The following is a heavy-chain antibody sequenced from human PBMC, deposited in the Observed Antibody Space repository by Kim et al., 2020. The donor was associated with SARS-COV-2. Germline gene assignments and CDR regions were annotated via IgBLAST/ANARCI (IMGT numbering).Heavy chain of an antibody. CDR2: IWYDGSNK. CDR3: AGGFPRGCGLLRFLVWLHRY. Sequence: GGSLRLSCAASGFTFSSYGMHWVRQAPGKGLEWVAVIWYDGSNKYYADSVKGRFTISRDNSKNKLYLQMNSLRAEDTAVYYCAGGFPRGCGLLRFLVWLHRYWGQGTLVTVSA. J-gene: IGHJ4*02. CDR1: GFTFSSYG. D-gene: IGHD3-3*01. V-gene: IGHV3-33*01.